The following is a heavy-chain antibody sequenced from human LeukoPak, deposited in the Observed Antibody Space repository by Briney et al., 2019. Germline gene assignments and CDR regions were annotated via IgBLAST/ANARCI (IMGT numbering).Heavy chain of an antibody. CDR2: IYTSGST. CDR1: GCSISSYY. V-gene: IGHV4-4*07. CDR3: ASGLDDSSGYYFYYFDY. Sequence: SETLSLTCTVSGCSISSYYWSWIRQPAGKGLEWIGRIYTSGSTNYNPSLKSRVTMSVDTSKNQFSLKLSSVTAADTAVYYCASGLDDSSGYYFYYFDYWGQGTLVTVSS. D-gene: IGHD3-22*01. J-gene: IGHJ4*02.